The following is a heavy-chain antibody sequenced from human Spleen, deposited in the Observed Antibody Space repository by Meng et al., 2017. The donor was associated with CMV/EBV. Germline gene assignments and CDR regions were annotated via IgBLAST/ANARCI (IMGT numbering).Heavy chain of an antibody. D-gene: IGHD2-21*01. CDR2: INPNNGGT. CDR3: AREGIDILRVVVIAVPRATGGLDV. V-gene: IGHV1-2*02. J-gene: IGHJ6*02. Sequence: ASVKVSCKASGYTFTGYRIHWVRQAPGQGLVWMGWINPNNGGTNYAQKFQGRVTMTRDTSINTVYMELSRLRSDDTAVYYCAREGIDILRVVVIAVPRATGGLDVWGRGTTVTVSS. CDR1: GYTFTGYR.